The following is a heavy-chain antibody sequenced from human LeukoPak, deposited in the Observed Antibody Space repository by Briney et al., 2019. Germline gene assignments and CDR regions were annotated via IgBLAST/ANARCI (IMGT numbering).Heavy chain of an antibody. J-gene: IGHJ4*02. V-gene: IGHV3-7*01. D-gene: IGHD6-13*01. CDR1: GFTFSSYW. Sequence: PGGSLRLSCAASGFTFSSYWMSWVRQPPGKGLEWVANIKHDGSEKYYVDSVKGRFTISRDNAKNSLYPQMNSLRAEDTAVYYCARVGTAEGTLEDYWGQGTLVTVSS. CDR2: IKHDGSEK. CDR3: ARVGTAEGTLEDY.